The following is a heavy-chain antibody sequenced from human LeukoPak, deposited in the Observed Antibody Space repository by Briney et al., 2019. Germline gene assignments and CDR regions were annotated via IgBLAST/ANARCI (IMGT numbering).Heavy chain of an antibody. Sequence: ASGTVCFTASGSTFSCNANSWVWLGHGQGLEWKGGFITIFGTANYAQKFQGRVTITTDESTSTAYMELSSLRSEDTAVYYCARGSAPHHSLEWLPYYYYMDVWGKGTTVTVSS. J-gene: IGHJ6*03. CDR3: ARGSAPHHSLEWLPYYYYMDV. D-gene: IGHD3-3*01. CDR2: FITIFGTA. CDR1: GSTFSCNA. V-gene: IGHV1-69*05.